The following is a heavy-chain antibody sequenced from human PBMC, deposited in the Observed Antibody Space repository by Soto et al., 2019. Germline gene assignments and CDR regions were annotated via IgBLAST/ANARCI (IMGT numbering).Heavy chain of an antibody. Sequence: GGSLRLSCAASGFTFSSYAMHWVRQAPGKGLEWVAVISYDGSNKYYADSVKGRFTISRDNSKNTLYLQMNSLRAEDTAVYYCARDSDLEMATIHRPITFDYWGQGTLVTVSS. V-gene: IGHV3-30-3*01. D-gene: IGHD5-12*01. CDR3: ARDSDLEMATIHRPITFDY. CDR2: ISYDGSNK. J-gene: IGHJ4*02. CDR1: GFTFSSYA.